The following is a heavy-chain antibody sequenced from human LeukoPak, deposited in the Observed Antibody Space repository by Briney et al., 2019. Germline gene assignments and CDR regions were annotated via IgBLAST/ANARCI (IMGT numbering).Heavy chain of an antibody. CDR1: GYTFTGYY. CDR3: ARGSAAAGLLIDY. J-gene: IGHJ4*02. CDR2: INPNSGGT. D-gene: IGHD6-13*01. V-gene: IGHV1-2*02. Sequence: GASVKVSCKASGYTFTGYYMHWVRQAPGQGLEWMGWINPNSGGTNYAQKFQGRVTMTRDTSISTAYMELSRLRSDDTAVYYCARGSAAAGLLIDYWGQGTLVTVSS.